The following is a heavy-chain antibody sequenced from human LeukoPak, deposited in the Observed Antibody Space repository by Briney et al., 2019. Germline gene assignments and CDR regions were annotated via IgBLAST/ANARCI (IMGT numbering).Heavy chain of an antibody. CDR2: INAGNGNT. Sequence: ASVKVSCKASGYTFTSYAMHWVRQAPGQRLEWMGWINAGNGNTKYSQKFQGGVTITRDTSASTAYMELSSLRSEDAAVYYCARGPSIAAAGTRRPWFDPWGQGTLVTVSS. CDR3: ARGPSIAAAGTRRPWFDP. V-gene: IGHV1-3*01. J-gene: IGHJ5*02. D-gene: IGHD6-13*01. CDR1: GYTFTSYA.